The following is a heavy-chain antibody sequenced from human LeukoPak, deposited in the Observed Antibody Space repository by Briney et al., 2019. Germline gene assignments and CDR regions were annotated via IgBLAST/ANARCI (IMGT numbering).Heavy chain of an antibody. CDR3: ARGPRAGESLYYCGMDV. J-gene: IGHJ6*02. CDR1: GYTFTSYD. Sequence: ASVKVSCKASGYTFTSYDIHWVRQATGQGLEWMGWMNPNSGNTGYAQKFQGRVTMTRNTSISTAYMELSSLRSEDTAVYYCARGPRAGESLYYCGMDVWGQGTTVTVSS. CDR2: MNPNSGNT. V-gene: IGHV1-8*01. D-gene: IGHD7-27*01.